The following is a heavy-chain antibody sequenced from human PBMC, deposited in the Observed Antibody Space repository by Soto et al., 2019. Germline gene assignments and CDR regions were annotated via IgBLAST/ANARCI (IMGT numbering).Heavy chain of an antibody. Sequence: QVQLVQSGAEVKKPGSSVKVSCKASGGTFSSYTISWVRQAPGQGLEWMGRIIPILGIANYAQKFQGRVTITADKSTNTAYMEPSSLRSEDTAVYYCARGYGSGTDGMDVWGQGTTVTVSS. J-gene: IGHJ6*02. V-gene: IGHV1-69*02. CDR2: IIPILGIA. D-gene: IGHD3-10*01. CDR1: GGTFSSYT. CDR3: ARGYGSGTDGMDV.